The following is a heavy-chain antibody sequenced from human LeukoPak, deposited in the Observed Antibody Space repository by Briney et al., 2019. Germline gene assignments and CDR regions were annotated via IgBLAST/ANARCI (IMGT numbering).Heavy chain of an antibody. CDR1: GGSVSSTTSY. CDR3: AREFTMVRGALANHDAFDI. D-gene: IGHD3-10*01. V-gene: IGHV4-61*01. J-gene: IGHJ3*02. Sequence: SETLSLTCTVSGGSVSSTTSYWGWIRQPPGKGLEWIGYIHYSGTTYYNPSLKSRVTISVDTSKNQFSLKLSSVTAADTAVYYCAREFTMVRGALANHDAFDIWGQGTMVTVSS. CDR2: IHYSGTT.